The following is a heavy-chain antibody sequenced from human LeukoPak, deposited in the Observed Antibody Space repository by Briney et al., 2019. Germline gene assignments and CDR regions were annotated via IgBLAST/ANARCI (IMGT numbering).Heavy chain of an antibody. CDR1: GGSISSYY. Sequence: SETLSLTCTVSGGSISSYYWSRIRQPPGKGLEWIGYIYYSGSTNYNPSLKSRVTISVDTSKNQFSLKLRFVTAADTAVYYCARVRCSGGSCPYYYYYYYMDVWGKGTTVTVSS. CDR2: IYYSGST. V-gene: IGHV4-59*12. CDR3: ARVRCSGGSCPYYYYYYYMDV. J-gene: IGHJ6*03. D-gene: IGHD2-15*01.